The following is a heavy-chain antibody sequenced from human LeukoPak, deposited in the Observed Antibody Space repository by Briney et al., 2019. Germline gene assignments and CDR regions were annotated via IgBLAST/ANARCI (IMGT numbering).Heavy chain of an antibody. Sequence: SETLSLTCAVYGGSFSGYYWSWIRQPPGKGLEWIGEINHSGSTNYNPSLRSRVTISVDTSKNQFSLKLSSVTAADTAVYYCARRLLGYCSGGSCYSGYFQHWGQGTLVTVSS. D-gene: IGHD2-15*01. CDR2: INHSGST. J-gene: IGHJ1*01. CDR3: ARRLLGYCSGGSCYSGYFQH. V-gene: IGHV4-34*01. CDR1: GGSFSGYY.